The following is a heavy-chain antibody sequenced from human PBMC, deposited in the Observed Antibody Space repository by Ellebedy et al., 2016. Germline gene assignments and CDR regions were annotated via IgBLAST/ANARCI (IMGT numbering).Heavy chain of an antibody. Sequence: SETLSLXCAVYGGSFSGYYWSWIRQPPGKGLEWIGEINHSGSTNYNPSLKSRVTISVDTSKNQFSLKLSSVTAADTAVYYCARSGYCSSTSCFYWYFDLWGRGTLVTVSS. CDR1: GGSFSGYY. CDR2: INHSGST. CDR3: ARSGYCSSTSCFYWYFDL. V-gene: IGHV4-34*01. D-gene: IGHD2-2*01. J-gene: IGHJ2*01.